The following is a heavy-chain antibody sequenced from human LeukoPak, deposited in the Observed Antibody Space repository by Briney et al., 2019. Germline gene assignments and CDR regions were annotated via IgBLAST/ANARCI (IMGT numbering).Heavy chain of an antibody. J-gene: IGHJ5*02. D-gene: IGHD5-12*01. Sequence: SETLSLTCTVSGGSISTYYWSWIRQPPGKGLEWIGYIYYSGSTNYNPSLKSRVTISVDTSKNQFSLNLSSVTAADTAVYYCARGRIAATIVWGTGVDPWGQGTLVTVSS. V-gene: IGHV4-59*01. CDR1: GGSISTYY. CDR2: IYYSGST. CDR3: ARGRIAATIVWGTGVDP.